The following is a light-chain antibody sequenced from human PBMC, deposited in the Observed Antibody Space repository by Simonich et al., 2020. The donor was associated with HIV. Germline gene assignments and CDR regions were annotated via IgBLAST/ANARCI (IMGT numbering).Light chain of an antibody. CDR2: SAS. V-gene: IGKV1-12*01. CDR3: LQDYNDWT. CDR1: QGISSY. J-gene: IGKJ1*01. Sequence: DIQMTPSPSSVSASVGDRVTITCRASQGISSYLAWYQQKPGKAPNLLIYSASTLQSEVPSRFSGSGSGTDFTLTISSLQPEEFATYYCLQDYNDWTFGQGTKVEIK.